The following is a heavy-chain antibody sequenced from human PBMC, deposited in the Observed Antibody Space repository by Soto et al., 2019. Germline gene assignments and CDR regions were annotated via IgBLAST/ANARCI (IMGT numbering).Heavy chain of an antibody. Sequence: ETLSLTCAVYGGSFSGYYWSWIRQPPGKGLEWIGEINHSGSTNYNPSLKSRVTISVGTSKNQFSLKLSSVTAADTAVYYCARGSPSYSSSWYYWFDPWGQGTLVTVSS. J-gene: IGHJ5*02. CDR3: ARGSPSYSSSWYYWFDP. D-gene: IGHD6-13*01. CDR2: INHSGST. V-gene: IGHV4-34*01. CDR1: GGSFSGYY.